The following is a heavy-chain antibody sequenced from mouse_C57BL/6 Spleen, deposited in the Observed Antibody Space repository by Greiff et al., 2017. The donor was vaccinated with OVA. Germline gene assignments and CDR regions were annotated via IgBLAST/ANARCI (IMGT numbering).Heavy chain of an antibody. D-gene: IGHD2-1*01. Sequence: ESGPGLVKPSQSLSLTCSVTGYSITSGYYWNWIRQFPGNKLEWMGYISYDGSNNYNPSLKNRISITRDTSKNQFFLKLNSVTTEDTATYYCARGDGNSFDYWGQGTTLTVSS. J-gene: IGHJ2*01. CDR1: GYSITSGYY. V-gene: IGHV3-6*01. CDR3: ARGDGNSFDY. CDR2: ISYDGSN.